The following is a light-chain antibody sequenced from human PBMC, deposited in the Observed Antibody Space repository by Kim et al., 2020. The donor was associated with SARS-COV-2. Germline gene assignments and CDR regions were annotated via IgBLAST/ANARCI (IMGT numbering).Light chain of an antibody. CDR3: QQYGTSPRT. Sequence: EIVLTQSPATLSLSPGERAALSCRASQSVSSSYLAWYQQKPGQAPRLLIYGASSRATGIPDRFSGSGSGTDFTLTITRLEPDDFAVYYCQQYGTSPRTFGGGTKLEI. V-gene: IGKV3-20*01. CDR2: GAS. J-gene: IGKJ4*01. CDR1: QSVSSSY.